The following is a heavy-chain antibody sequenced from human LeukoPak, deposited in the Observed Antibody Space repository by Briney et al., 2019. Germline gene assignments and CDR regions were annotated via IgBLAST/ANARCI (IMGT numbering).Heavy chain of an antibody. Sequence: SETLSLTCTVSGGSISSYYWSWIRQPPAKGREWIGYIYYSGSTNYNPSLKSRVTISVDTSKNQLSLKLSSVTDAGTAVYYCAREYFDILSGLVFDYWGQGTVVTVSS. D-gene: IGHD3-9*01. CDR3: AREYFDILSGLVFDY. V-gene: IGHV4-59*08. J-gene: IGHJ4*02. CDR2: IYYSGST. CDR1: GGSISSYY.